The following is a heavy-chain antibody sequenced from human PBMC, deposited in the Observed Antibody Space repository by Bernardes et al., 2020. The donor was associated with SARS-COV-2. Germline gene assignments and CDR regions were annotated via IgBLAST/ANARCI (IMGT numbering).Heavy chain of an antibody. CDR2: FDPEDGET. Sequence: VKVSCKVSGYTLTALSMHWVRQAPGKGLEWMGSFDPEDGETIYAQKFLGRVTMTADTSTYTSYMELSSLRSEDTAVYYCTTSLSLIVVTYAFDIWGQGTTVTVSS. D-gene: IGHD3-22*01. CDR3: TTSLSLIVVTYAFDI. J-gene: IGHJ3*02. CDR1: GYTLTALS. V-gene: IGHV1-24*01.